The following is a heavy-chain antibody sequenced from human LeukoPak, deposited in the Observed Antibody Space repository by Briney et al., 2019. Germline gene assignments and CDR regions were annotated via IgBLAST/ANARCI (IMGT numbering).Heavy chain of an antibody. D-gene: IGHD4-17*01. CDR2: IYYSGST. CDR3: ASGDYGDFSRFDF. J-gene: IGHJ4*02. Sequence: PSETLSLTCTVSGGSISSYYWSWIRQPPGKGLEWIGYIYYSGSTNYNPSLKSRVTISVDTSKNQFSLKLSSVTAADTAVYYCASGDYGDFSRFDFWGQGTLVTVSS. V-gene: IGHV4-59*12. CDR1: GGSISSYY.